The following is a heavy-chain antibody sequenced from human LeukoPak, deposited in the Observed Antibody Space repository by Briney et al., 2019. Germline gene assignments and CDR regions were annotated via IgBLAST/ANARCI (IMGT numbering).Heavy chain of an antibody. CDR3: ARESIAAAPEGY. CDR2: IDPSDSYT. CDR1: GYSFTSYW. J-gene: IGHJ4*02. V-gene: IGHV5-10-1*01. Sequence: GESLKISCKASGYSFTSYWISWVRQMPGKGLEWMGRIDPSDSYTNYSPSFQGHVTISADKSISTAYLQWSSLKASDTAMYYCARESIAAAPEGYWGQGTLVTVSS. D-gene: IGHD6-13*01.